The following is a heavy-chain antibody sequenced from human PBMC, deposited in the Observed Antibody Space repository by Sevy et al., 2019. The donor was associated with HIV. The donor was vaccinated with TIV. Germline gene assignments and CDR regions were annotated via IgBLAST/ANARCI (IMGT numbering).Heavy chain of an antibody. CDR2: ISSDGINH. V-gene: IGHV3-30*18. CDR3: TKESLRGTYILGDFDH. CDR1: GFNFQTFG. D-gene: IGHD2-21*01. Sequence: GGSLRLSCSAFGFNFQTFGMHWIRQAPGKGPEWLAVISSDGINHNYAASVKGRFTIYRDNSKSQLFLQINSLTPNDTAVYFCTKESLRGTYILGDFDHWGQGTLVTVSS. J-gene: IGHJ4*02.